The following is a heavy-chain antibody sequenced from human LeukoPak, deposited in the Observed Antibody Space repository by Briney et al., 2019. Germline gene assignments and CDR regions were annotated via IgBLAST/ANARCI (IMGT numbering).Heavy chain of an antibody. CDR2: IYTSGST. J-gene: IGHJ3*02. V-gene: IGHV4-61*02. Sequence: SQTLSLTCTVSGGSISSGSYYWSWIRQPAGKGLEWIGRIYTSGSTNYNPSLKSRVTISVDTSKNQFSLKLSSVTAADTAVYYCARDLPTLIAAASIWGQGTMVTVSS. D-gene: IGHD6-13*01. CDR1: GGSISSGSYY. CDR3: ARDLPTLIAAASI.